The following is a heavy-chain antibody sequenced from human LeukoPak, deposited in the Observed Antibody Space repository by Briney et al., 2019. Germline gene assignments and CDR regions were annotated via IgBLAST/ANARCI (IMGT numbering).Heavy chain of an antibody. CDR2: IYTSGRT. V-gene: IGHV4-61*02. J-gene: IGHJ3*02. Sequence: SQTLSLTCTVPGGSISSGSYYWSWIRQPAGKGLEWIGRIYTSGRTNYNPSLKSRVTISVDTSKNQFSLKLSSVTAADTAVYYCAREAVIVGAIAGDAFDIWGQGTMVTVSS. CDR3: AREAVIVGAIAGDAFDI. CDR1: GGSISSGSYY. D-gene: IGHD1-26*01.